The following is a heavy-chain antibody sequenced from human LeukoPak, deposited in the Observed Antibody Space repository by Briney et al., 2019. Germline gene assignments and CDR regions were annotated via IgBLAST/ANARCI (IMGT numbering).Heavy chain of an antibody. Sequence: GGSLRLSCAGSGFTFSSHSMNWVRQAPGQGLEWVSSISSGSGYMYYADSVKGRFTISRDNARNSLFLQMNSLRAEDTAIYYCARPTSTTSNDGFDIWGRGTVVTVSS. V-gene: IGHV3-21*01. D-gene: IGHD2-2*01. J-gene: IGHJ3*02. CDR2: ISSGSGYM. CDR3: ARPTSTTSNDGFDI. CDR1: GFTFSSHS.